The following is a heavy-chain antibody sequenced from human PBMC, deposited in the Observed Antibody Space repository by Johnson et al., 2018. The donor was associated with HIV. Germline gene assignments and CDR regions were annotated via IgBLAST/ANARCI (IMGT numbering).Heavy chain of an antibody. D-gene: IGHD1-26*01. CDR2: IWYDGSNK. J-gene: IGHJ3*02. Sequence: QVKLVESGGGVVQPGRSLRLSCAASGFTFSSYGMHWVRQAPGKGLEWVAVIWYDGSNKYYADSVKGRFTISRDNSKNTLYLQMNSLRAEDTAVYYCAKDSGSYGANAFDIWGQGTMVTVSS. CDR1: GFTFSSYG. V-gene: IGHV3-33*06. CDR3: AKDSGSYGANAFDI.